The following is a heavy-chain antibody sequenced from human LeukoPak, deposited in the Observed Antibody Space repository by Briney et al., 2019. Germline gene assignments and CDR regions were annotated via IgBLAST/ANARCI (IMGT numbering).Heavy chain of an antibody. CDR3: ASKDSSGWYEEA. Sequence: GASVKVSCNASGYTFTSYGISWVRQAPGQGLEWMGWISAYNGNTNYAQKLQGRVTMTTDTSTSTAYMELRSLRSEDTAMYYCASKDSSGWYEEAWGQGTLVTVSS. D-gene: IGHD6-19*01. CDR2: ISAYNGNT. V-gene: IGHV1-18*01. J-gene: IGHJ5*02. CDR1: GYTFTSYG.